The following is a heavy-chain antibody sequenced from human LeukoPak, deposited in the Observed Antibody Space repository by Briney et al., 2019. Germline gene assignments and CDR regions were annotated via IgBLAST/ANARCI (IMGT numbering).Heavy chain of an antibody. J-gene: IGHJ4*02. CDR3: ASMSSPPSHFDY. D-gene: IGHD6-19*01. CDR1: GFTFSSYS. Sequence: GSLRLSCAASGFTFSSYSMNWVRQAPGKGLEWVSSISSSSSYIYYADSVKGRFTISRDNAKNSLYLQMNSLRAEDTAVYYCASMSSPPSHFDYWGQGTLVTVSS. V-gene: IGHV3-21*01. CDR2: ISSSSSYI.